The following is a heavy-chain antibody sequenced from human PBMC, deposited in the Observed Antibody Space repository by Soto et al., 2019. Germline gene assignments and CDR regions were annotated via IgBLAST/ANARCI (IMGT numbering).Heavy chain of an antibody. D-gene: IGHD1-26*01. V-gene: IGHV1-18*01. Sequence: ASVKVSCKASGFTFTSSAVQWVRQAPGQGLEWMGWISTYNGNTNYAQKLQGRVTLTTDISTTTAYMELRSLRSDDTAVYYCARDQGATTAFDYWGQGTLVTVSS. CDR1: GFTFTSSA. CDR3: ARDQGATTAFDY. J-gene: IGHJ4*02. CDR2: ISTYNGNT.